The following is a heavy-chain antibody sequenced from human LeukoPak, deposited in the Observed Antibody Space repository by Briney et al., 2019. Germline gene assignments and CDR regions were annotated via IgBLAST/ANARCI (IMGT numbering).Heavy chain of an antibody. CDR3: ARAYYYGSGSYYFDY. CDR2: IDWDDDK. Sequence: SGPALVKPTQTLTLTCTFSGFSPRINGMCVSWIRQPPGKALEWLARIDWDDDKYYSTSLKTRLSISKDTSKNQVVLTMTNVDPVDTATYYCARAYYYGSGSYYFDYWGQGTLVTVSS. D-gene: IGHD3-10*01. CDR1: GFSPRINGMC. V-gene: IGHV2-70*11. J-gene: IGHJ4*02.